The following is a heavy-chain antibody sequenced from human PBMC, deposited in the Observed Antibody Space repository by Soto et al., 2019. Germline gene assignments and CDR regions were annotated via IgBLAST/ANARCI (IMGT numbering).Heavy chain of an antibody. CDR1: SGSISSGDYY. CDR3: ASNALSPQYYGKDV. Sequence: SETLSLTCTVSSGSISSGDYYWSWIRQSPEKGLERIGCIYHSGNTDYNPSLKSRLTISVDTSKNQFSLGLTSVTAADTAVYYCASNALSPQYYGKDVWGQGTTVTVSS. CDR2: IYHSGNT. V-gene: IGHV4-30-4*01. J-gene: IGHJ6*02.